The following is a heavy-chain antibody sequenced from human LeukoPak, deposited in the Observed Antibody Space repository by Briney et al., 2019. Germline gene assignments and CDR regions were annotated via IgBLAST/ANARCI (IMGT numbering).Heavy chain of an antibody. V-gene: IGHV1-2*02. D-gene: IGHD2-15*01. CDR2: INPNSGGT. CDR1: GYTFTGYY. J-gene: IGHJ3*02. Sequence: ASVKVSCKASGYTFTGYYMHWVRQAPGQGLEWMGWINPNSGGTNYAQKFQGRVTMTRDASISTAYMELSRLRSDDTAVYYCARDLPTYCSGGSCPDAFDIWGQGTMVTVSS. CDR3: ARDLPTYCSGGSCPDAFDI.